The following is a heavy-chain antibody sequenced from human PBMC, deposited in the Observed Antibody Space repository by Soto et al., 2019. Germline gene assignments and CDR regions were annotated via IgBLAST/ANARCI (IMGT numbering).Heavy chain of an antibody. Sequence: ASVKVSCKASGYTFTSYFMHWVRQAPGQRLEWMGCINTGNGNTKYSQQFQGRVTITRDTSTTTAYMELSSLRSEDTAVYYCARDPIWSGYSSYFDYWGQGTLVTVSS. V-gene: IGHV1-3*04. D-gene: IGHD3-3*01. J-gene: IGHJ4*02. CDR3: ARDPIWSGYSSYFDY. CDR2: INTGNGNT. CDR1: GYTFTSYF.